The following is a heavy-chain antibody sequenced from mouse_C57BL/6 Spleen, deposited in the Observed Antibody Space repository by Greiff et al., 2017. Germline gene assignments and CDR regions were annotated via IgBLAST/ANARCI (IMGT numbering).Heavy chain of an antibody. V-gene: IGHV1-26*01. Sequence: VQLQQSGPELVKPGASVKISCKASGYTFTDYYMNWVKQSHGKSLEWIGDINPNNGGTSYNQKFKGKATLTVDKSSSTAYMALRSLTSEASAVYYCSSEGNDEGAMDYWGQGTSVTVSS. D-gene: IGHD2-2*01. CDR3: SSEGNDEGAMDY. CDR2: INPNNGGT. J-gene: IGHJ4*01. CDR1: GYTFTDYY.